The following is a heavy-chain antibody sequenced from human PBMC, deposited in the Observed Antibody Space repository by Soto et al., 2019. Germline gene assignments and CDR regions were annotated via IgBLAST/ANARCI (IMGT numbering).Heavy chain of an antibody. J-gene: IGHJ5*02. CDR1: GFSLSTSGAA. V-gene: IGHV2-5*02. CDR3: AHRATMTIFVLIIDNGIWFDP. CDR2: IYWGGDK. D-gene: IGHD3-3*01. Sequence: QINLIESGPTLVKPTQTLTLTCTFSGFSLSTSGAAVGWVRQPPGRALEWLALIYWGGDKRYNASLGNRLTITNDTSMTQVVLTLTNVAPADTATYYCAHRATMTIFVLIIDNGIWFDPWGQGTRVIVSS.